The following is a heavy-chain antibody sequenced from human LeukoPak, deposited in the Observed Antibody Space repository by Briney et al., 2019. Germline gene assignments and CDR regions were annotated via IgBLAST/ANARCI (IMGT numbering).Heavy chain of an antibody. CDR2: INPSGGST. D-gene: IGHD6-13*01. J-gene: IGHJ3*02. CDR3: ATWGEIAAAPNDAFDI. V-gene: IGHV1-46*01. Sequence: ASVKVSCKASGYTFTSYYMHWVRQAPGQGLEWMGIINPSGGSTSYAQEFQGRVTMTRDTSTSTVYMELSSLRSEDTAVYYCATWGEIAAAPNDAFDIWGQGTMVTVSS. CDR1: GYTFTSYY.